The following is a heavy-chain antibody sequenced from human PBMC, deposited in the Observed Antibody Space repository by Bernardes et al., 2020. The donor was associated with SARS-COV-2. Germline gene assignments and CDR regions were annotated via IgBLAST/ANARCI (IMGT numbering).Heavy chain of an antibody. CDR2: TSSSGSTI. CDR3: ARGLGGATSGY. CDR1: GFTFNSYE. V-gene: IGHV3-48*03. Sequence: GGSLRLSCAASGFTFNSYEMNWVRQAPGKGLEWVSYTSSSGSTIYYADSVKGRFTISRDNAKNSLYLQMNSLRAEDTAVYYCARGLGGATSGYWGQGTLVTVSS. J-gene: IGHJ4*02. D-gene: IGHD1-26*01.